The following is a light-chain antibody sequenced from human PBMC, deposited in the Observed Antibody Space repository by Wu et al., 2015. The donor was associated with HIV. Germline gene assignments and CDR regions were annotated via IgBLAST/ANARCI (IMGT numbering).Light chain of an antibody. V-gene: IGKV3-20*01. Sequence: EIVLTQSPGTLSLSPGERATLSCRASQTVSSNYLAWYQQKLGQPPRLLIYGSSNRATGIADRFRGGGSGTDFTLTISRLEPEDFAVYYCHQYHSSPTFGQGTRLDIK. CDR1: QTVSSNY. CDR3: HQYHSSPT. J-gene: IGKJ5*01. CDR2: GSS.